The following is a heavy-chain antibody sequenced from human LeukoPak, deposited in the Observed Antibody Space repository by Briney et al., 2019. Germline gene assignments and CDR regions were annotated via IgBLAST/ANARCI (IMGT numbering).Heavy chain of an antibody. CDR3: AKETAMVV. V-gene: IGHV3-30*18. D-gene: IGHD5-18*01. CDR2: ISYDGSNK. Sequence: GRSLRLSCAASGFTFSSYGMHWVRQAPGKGLEWVAVISYDGSNKYYADSVKGRFTISRDNSKNTLYLQMNSLRAEDTAVYYCAKETAMVVWGQGTMVTVSS. J-gene: IGHJ3*01. CDR1: GFTFSSYG.